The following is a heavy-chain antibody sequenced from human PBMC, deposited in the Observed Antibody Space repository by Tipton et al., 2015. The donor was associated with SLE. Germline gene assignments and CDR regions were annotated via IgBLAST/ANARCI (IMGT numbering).Heavy chain of an antibody. J-gene: IGHJ6*03. CDR2: IYTTGST. Sequence: TLSLTCSVSGGSISSGAYYWGWIRRRPGRGLEWIGRIYTTGSTYYNPSLKSRVTMSVDTSKNQFSLKLSSVTAADTAVYYCARGAPGYYYYYMDVWGKGTTVTVSS. V-gene: IGHV4-39*07. CDR3: ARGAPGYYYYYMDV. CDR1: GGSISSGAYY.